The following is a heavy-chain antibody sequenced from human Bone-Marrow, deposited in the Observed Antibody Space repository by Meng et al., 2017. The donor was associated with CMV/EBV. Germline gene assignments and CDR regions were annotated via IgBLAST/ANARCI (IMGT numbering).Heavy chain of an antibody. CDR2: LYYLGNT. V-gene: IGHV4-39*07. CDR1: GGSISTNSYF. Sequence: SGGSISTNSYFWGWVRQTPGKGLEWIGSLYYLGNTYCNPSLKSRVTISGDTSKNQFSLRLSSVTAADTAVYYCARIRVPASTQNDFDPWGQGTLVTVSS. D-gene: IGHD2-2*01. CDR3: ARIRVPASTQNDFDP. J-gene: IGHJ5*02.